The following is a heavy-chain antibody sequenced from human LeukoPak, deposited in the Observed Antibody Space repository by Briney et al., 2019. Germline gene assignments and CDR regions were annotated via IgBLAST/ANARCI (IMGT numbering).Heavy chain of an antibody. V-gene: IGHV4-39*07. J-gene: IGHJ4*02. CDR1: GGSISSYY. CDR3: ASNLVGPLWFGELLYHATYFDY. D-gene: IGHD3-10*01. Sequence: PSETLSLTCTVSGGSISSYYWGWIRQPPGKGLEWIGSIYYSGSTYYNPSLKSRVTISVDTSKNQFSLKLSSVTAADTAVYYCASNLVGPLWFGELLYHATYFDYWGQGTLVTVSS. CDR2: IYYSGST.